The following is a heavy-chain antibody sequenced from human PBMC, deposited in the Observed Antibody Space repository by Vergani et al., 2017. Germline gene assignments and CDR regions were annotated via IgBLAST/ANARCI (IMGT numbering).Heavy chain of an antibody. D-gene: IGHD2-21*01. CDR3: ASQVKISYYYYLDI. CDR2: ISSSGSSI. V-gene: IGHV3-11*01. Sequence: QVQLVEYGGGLVKPGGSLRLSCAASGFTFSDYYISWIRQAPGKGLEWVSHISSSGSSIYYADSVKGRFTISRDSARNSLYLQMNSLRAEDTAVYYCASQVKISYYYYLDIWGKETTVTVSS. CDR1: GFTFSDYY. J-gene: IGHJ6*03.